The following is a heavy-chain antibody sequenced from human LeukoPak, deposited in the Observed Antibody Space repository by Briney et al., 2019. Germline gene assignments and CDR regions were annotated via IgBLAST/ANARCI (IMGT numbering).Heavy chain of an antibody. CDR2: ISSSSSYI. Sequence: GGSLRLSCAASGFTFSSYTMNWVRQAPGTGLEWVSSISSSSSYIFSADSVKGRFTISRDNAKNSMYLQMNSLRVEDTAVYYCAKDRSDSSNWYLGDYWGQGTLVTVSS. V-gene: IGHV3-21*01. J-gene: IGHJ4*02. CDR1: GFTFSSYT. D-gene: IGHD6-13*01. CDR3: AKDRSDSSNWYLGDY.